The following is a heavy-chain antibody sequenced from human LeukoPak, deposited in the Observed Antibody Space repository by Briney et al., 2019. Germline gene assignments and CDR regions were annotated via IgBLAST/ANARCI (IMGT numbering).Heavy chain of an antibody. CDR3: VRDKGLRLTERFDS. J-gene: IGHJ4*02. Sequence: GGSLRLSCVVSGSTVSTNYMTWVRQAPGKGLECVSLILDDTSTTYADSVKGRFAISRDNSRNTLYLQMNRLTAADTAVYYCVRDKGLRLTERFDSWGQGTLVTVSS. CDR1: GSTVSTNY. V-gene: IGHV3-53*01. CDR2: ILDDTST. D-gene: IGHD3/OR15-3a*01.